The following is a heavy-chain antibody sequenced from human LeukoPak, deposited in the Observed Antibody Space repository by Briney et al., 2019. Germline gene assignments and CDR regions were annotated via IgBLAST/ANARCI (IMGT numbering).Heavy chain of an antibody. Sequence: GGSLRLSCAASGFTFSSYSMNWVRQAPGKGLEWVSSISSSSSYIYYADSVKGRFTISRDNSKNTLYLQMNSLRAEDTAVYYCAKAVGPGIVVADHWGQGTLVTVSS. CDR1: GFTFSSYS. CDR2: ISSSSSYI. D-gene: IGHD3-22*01. V-gene: IGHV3-21*04. J-gene: IGHJ5*02. CDR3: AKAVGPGIVVADH.